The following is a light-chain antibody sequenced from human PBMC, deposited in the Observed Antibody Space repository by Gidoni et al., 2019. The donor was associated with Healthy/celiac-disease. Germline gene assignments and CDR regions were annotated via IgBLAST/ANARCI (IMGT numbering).Light chain of an antibody. J-gene: IGKJ3*01. CDR2: GAF. Sequence: EIVMTQSPATLSVSPGERATLSCRASQSVSSNLAWYQQKPGQAPRLLIYGAFTRATGIPARFSGSGSGTEFTLTISSLQSEDFAVYYCQQYNNWPPLFTFGPXTKVDIK. CDR1: QSVSSN. V-gene: IGKV3-15*01. CDR3: QQYNNWPPLFT.